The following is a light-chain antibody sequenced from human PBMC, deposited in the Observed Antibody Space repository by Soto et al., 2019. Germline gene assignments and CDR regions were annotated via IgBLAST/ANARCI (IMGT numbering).Light chain of an antibody. V-gene: IGLV2-14*01. CDR2: DVT. CDR1: SSDVGGYNS. J-gene: IGLJ1*01. Sequence: QSALTQPASVSGSPGQSITISCTGTSSDVGGYNSVSWYRQAPGKAPKLIIYDVTYRPSGVSNRFSGSKSGNTASLTISGLQSEDEADYHCSSFTSSITYVFGTGTQLTVL. CDR3: SSFTSSITYV.